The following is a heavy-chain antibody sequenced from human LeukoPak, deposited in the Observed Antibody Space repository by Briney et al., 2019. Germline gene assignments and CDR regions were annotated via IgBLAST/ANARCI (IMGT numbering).Heavy chain of an antibody. CDR3: AHAPGGSSSDY. CDR1: GFTFSSYA. V-gene: IGHV3-23*01. D-gene: IGHD2-15*01. CDR2: ISGSGGST. Sequence: GGSLRLSCAASGFTFSSYAMSWVRQAPGKGLEWVSAISGSGGSTYYADSVRGRFTISRDNSKNTLYLQMNSLRAEDTAVYYCAHAPGGSSSDYWGQGTLVTVSS. J-gene: IGHJ4*02.